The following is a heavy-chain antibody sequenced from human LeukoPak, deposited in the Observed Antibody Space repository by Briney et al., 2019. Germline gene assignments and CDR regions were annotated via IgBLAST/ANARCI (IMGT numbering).Heavy chain of an antibody. D-gene: IGHD4-17*01. CDR3: AKRPSDYGDYVTYFDY. CDR1: GFSFISYG. V-gene: IGHV3-30*18. CDR2: ISDDGRNK. Sequence: GGSLRLSCAASGFSFISYGMHWVRQAPGKGLEWVGVISDDGRNKKYADSVKGRFTISGDNSKDTLYLQMNSLRDEDTAVYYCAKRPSDYGDYVTYFDYWGQGTLVTVSS. J-gene: IGHJ4*02.